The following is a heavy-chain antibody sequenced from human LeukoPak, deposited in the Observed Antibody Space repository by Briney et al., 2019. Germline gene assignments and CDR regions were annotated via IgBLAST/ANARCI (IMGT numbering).Heavy chain of an antibody. Sequence: PGGSLRLSCAASGFTFSSFGMHWVRQAPGKGLEWVSAISGRGDSTYYADSVKGRFTISRDNSKNTLYLQMNTLRAEDTAVYYCAKRRDGMDVWGQGTTVTVSS. CDR2: ISGRGDST. J-gene: IGHJ6*02. CDR3: AKRRDGMDV. CDR1: GFTFSSFG. V-gene: IGHV3-23*01.